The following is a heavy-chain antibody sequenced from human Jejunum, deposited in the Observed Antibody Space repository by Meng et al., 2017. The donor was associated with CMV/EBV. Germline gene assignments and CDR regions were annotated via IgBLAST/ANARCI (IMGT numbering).Heavy chain of an antibody. V-gene: IGHV4-59*01. CDR2: IYYSGNT. D-gene: IGHD6-19*01. Sequence: RQDTGKGLEWIGYIYYSGNTNYNSSLKSRVTISVDTSKNQFFLKLRSVTAADTAVYFCARDGVGSTGWFDLDYWGRGTLVTVSS. CDR3: ARDGVGSTGWFDLDY. J-gene: IGHJ4*02.